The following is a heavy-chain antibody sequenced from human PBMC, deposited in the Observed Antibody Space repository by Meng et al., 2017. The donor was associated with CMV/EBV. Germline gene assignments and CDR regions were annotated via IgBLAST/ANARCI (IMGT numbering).Heavy chain of an antibody. Sequence: ASVQVSCKASGYTFTSYDINGARQATGQGLEWMGWMNPNSGKTGYAQKFQGRVTMTRNNSISTAYMELSSLRSEDTAVYYCAIRTGFDIWGQGTMVTVSS. J-gene: IGHJ3*02. CDR3: AIRTGFDI. D-gene: IGHD1-14*01. CDR2: MNPNSGKT. V-gene: IGHV1-8*01. CDR1: GYTFTSYD.